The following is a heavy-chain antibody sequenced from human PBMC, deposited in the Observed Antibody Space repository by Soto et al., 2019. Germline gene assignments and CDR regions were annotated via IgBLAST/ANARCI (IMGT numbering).Heavy chain of an antibody. CDR1: GFTFGDYA. CDR2: MTWNSGGI. D-gene: IGHD1-26*01. J-gene: IGHJ6*03. CDR3: AKDAGDYMDV. Sequence: EVQLVESGGGLVQPGRSLRLSCAASGFTFGDYAMHWVRQAPGKGLEWVSRMTWNSGGIDYADSVKGRFTISRDNAKNSLFLQMNTLRADDTALYYCAKDAGDYMDVWGKGTTVTVSS. V-gene: IGHV3-9*01.